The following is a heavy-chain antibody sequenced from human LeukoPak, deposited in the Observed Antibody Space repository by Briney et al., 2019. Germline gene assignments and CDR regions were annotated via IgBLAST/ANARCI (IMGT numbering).Heavy chain of an antibody. CDR2: ICDSGRTI. Sequence: GGSLRLSFAASGFTFSDYYMSWIRQAPGKGLEWVSYICDSGRTIYYADSVKGRFTISWDNAKNSVYLQMNNLRAEDTAVYYCARRGYNYGYGDYWGQGTLVTVSS. CDR3: ARRGYNYGYGDY. J-gene: IGHJ4*02. CDR1: GFTFSDYY. D-gene: IGHD5-18*01. V-gene: IGHV3-11*04.